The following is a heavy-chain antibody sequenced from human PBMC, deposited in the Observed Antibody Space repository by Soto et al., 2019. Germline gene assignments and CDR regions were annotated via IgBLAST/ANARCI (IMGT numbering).Heavy chain of an antibody. CDR2: ISGSGGST. CDR1: GFTFSSYA. Sequence: VQLVESGGGVVQPGRSVRLSGAASGFTFSSYAMSWVRQAPGKGLEWVSAISGSGGSTYYADSVKGRFTISRDNSKNTLYLQMNSLRAEDTAVYYCAKAPAGRYFDYWGQGTLVTVSS. J-gene: IGHJ4*02. CDR3: AKAPAGRYFDY. D-gene: IGHD3-10*01. V-gene: IGHV3-23*04.